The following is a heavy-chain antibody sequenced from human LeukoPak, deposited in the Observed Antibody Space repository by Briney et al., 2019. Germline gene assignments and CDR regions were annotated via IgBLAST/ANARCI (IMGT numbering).Heavy chain of an antibody. V-gene: IGHV1-18*01. CDR2: ISAYNGNT. D-gene: IGHD6-13*01. CDR1: GYTFTSYG. CDR3: ATGDSTGSSSWYFQH. Sequence: ASVKVSCKASGYTFTSYGISWVRQAPGQGLEWMGWISAYNGNTNYAQKLQGRVTMTTDTSTSTAYMDLSSLSSEDTAVYYCATGDSTGSSSWYFQHWGQGTLVTVSS. J-gene: IGHJ1*01.